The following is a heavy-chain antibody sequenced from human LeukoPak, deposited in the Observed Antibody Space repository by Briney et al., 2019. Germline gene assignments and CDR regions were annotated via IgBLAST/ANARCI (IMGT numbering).Heavy chain of an antibody. CDR1: GYSISSGYY. CDR2: IYHSGST. J-gene: IGHJ4*02. Sequence: SETLSLTCAVSGYSISSGYYWGWIRQPPGKGLEWIGSIYHSGSTYYNPSLKSRVTISVDTSKNQFSLKPSSVTAADTAVYYCARGLDSSSSYWGQGTLVTVSS. D-gene: IGHD6-6*01. CDR3: ARGLDSSSSY. V-gene: IGHV4-38-2*01.